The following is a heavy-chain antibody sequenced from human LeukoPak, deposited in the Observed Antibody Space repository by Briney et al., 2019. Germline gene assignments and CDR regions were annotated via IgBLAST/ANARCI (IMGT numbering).Heavy chain of an antibody. J-gene: IGHJ4*02. CDR3: AKATSIAARPPFDY. CDR2: ISGSGGST. Sequence: PGGSLRLSCAASGFTFSSYAMSWVRQAPGKGLEWVSAISGSGGSTYYADSVKGRFTISRDNSKNTLYLQMNSLRAEDKGVYYCAKATSIAARPPFDYWGQGTLVTVSS. D-gene: IGHD6-6*01. V-gene: IGHV3-23*01. CDR1: GFTFSSYA.